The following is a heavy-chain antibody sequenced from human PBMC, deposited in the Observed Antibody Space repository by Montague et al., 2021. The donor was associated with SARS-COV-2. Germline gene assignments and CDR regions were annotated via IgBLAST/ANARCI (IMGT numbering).Heavy chain of an antibody. CDR2: ISYDGSNK. J-gene: IGHJ6*02. D-gene: IGHD3-10*01. CDR1: GFTFSSYA. CDR3: ARDREITMVRGAPLYGMDV. Sequence: SPRLSCAASGFTFSSYAMHWVRQAPGKGLEWVAVISYDGSNKYYADSVKGRFTISRDNSKNTLYLQMNSLRAEDTAVYYCARDREITMVRGAPLYGMDVWGQGTTVTVSS. V-gene: IGHV3-30-3*01.